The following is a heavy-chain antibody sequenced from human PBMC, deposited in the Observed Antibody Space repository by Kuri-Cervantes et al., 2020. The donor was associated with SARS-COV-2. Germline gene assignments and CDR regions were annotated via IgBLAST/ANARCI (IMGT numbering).Heavy chain of an antibody. D-gene: IGHD6-19*01. CDR3: AKDLGWLVGYFDY. CDR2: ISGSGGST. Sequence: GESLKISCAASGFTFSSYAMSWVRQAPGKGLEWVSAISGSGGSTYYADSVKGRFTISRDNSKNTLYLQMNSLRAEDTAVYYCAKDLGWLVGYFDYWGQGTLVTVSS. J-gene: IGHJ4*02. CDR1: GFTFSSYA. V-gene: IGHV3-23*01.